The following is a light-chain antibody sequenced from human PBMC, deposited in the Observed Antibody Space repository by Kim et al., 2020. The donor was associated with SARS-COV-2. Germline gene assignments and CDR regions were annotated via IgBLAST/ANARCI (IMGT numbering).Light chain of an antibody. V-gene: IGKV3-20*01. CDR2: GAS. Sequence: PGERATLSCRASQSVSSSYLAWYQQKPGQAPRLLIYGASSRATGIPDRFSGSGSGTDFTLTISRLEPEDLAVYYCQQYGSSRRWTFGQGTKVDIK. CDR1: QSVSSSY. CDR3: QQYGSSRRWT. J-gene: IGKJ1*01.